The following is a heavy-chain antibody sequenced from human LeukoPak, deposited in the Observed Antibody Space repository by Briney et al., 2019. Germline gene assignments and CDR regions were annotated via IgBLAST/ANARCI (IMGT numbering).Heavy chain of an antibody. Sequence: GGSLRLSCAASGFTFSDYYMSWIRQAPGKGLEWISYISSSSRTIYYADSVKGRFTISRDNAKNSLYLQMNSLRAEDTAVYYCARPSTGDSSSWYFWYFDLWGRGTLVTVSS. V-gene: IGHV3-11*04. CDR2: ISSSSRTI. J-gene: IGHJ2*01. D-gene: IGHD6-13*01. CDR1: GFTFSDYY. CDR3: ARPSTGDSSSWYFWYFDL.